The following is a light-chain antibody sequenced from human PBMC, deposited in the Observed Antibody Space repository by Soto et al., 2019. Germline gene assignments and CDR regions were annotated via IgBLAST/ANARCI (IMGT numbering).Light chain of an antibody. J-gene: IGLJ3*02. CDR1: KLGNKY. CDR3: QAWDSRSDVV. V-gene: IGLV3-1*01. Sequence: SYELTQPPSVSVSPGQTAIITCSGDKLGNKYTCWYQQKPGQSPVLVIYQDNKRPSGIPERFSGSNSGNTATLTISGTQAMDEADYYCQAWDSRSDVVFGGGTSSPS. CDR2: QDN.